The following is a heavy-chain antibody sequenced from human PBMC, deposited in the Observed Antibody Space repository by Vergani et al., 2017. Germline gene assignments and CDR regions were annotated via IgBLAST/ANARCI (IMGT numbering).Heavy chain of an antibody. CDR1: GASIRSSNYY. CDR2: IYYSGST. D-gene: IGHD6-19*01. V-gene: IGHV4-39*01. Sequence: QLQLQESGPGLVKPSATLSLTCSVSGASIRSSNYYCGWIRQPPGNGLEWIAIIYYSGSTYYNPSLKSRVTISVDTSKNQFSLKLSSVTAADTAVYFCARHSTVEWLVKLGWIDPWGQGILVTVSS. J-gene: IGHJ5*02. CDR3: ARHSTVEWLVKLGWIDP.